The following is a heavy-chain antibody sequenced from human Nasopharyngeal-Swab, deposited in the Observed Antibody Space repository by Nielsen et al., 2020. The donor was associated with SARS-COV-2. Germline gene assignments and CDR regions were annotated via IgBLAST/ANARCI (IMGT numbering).Heavy chain of an antibody. CDR2: IAHDASNE. Sequence: LSLTCAASGFTFSSFGMHWVRQAPGKGLEWVAFIAHDASNEYYGDSVKGRFSISRDNSKNTLYLQMDSLRGEDTAVYYCARDAPAHYGAFYWGRGTLVTVSS. V-gene: IGHV3-30*03. D-gene: IGHD4-17*01. CDR1: GFTFSSFG. J-gene: IGHJ4*02. CDR3: ARDAPAHYGAFY.